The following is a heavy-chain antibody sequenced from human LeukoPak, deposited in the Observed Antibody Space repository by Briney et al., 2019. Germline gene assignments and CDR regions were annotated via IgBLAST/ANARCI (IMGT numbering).Heavy chain of an antibody. CDR2: ISGTGGRT. D-gene: IGHD1-26*01. J-gene: IGHJ6*03. CDR1: GFTFSSQA. CDR3: AKYCPKVEPPDCMDV. V-gene: IGHV3-23*01. Sequence: GGSLRLSCAASGFTFSSQAMSWVRQAPGKGLECVSGISGTGGRTYYADSVKGRFTISRDNSKNTLYLQMNSLRVEDTAVYYCAKYCPKVEPPDCMDVWGKGTTVTVS.